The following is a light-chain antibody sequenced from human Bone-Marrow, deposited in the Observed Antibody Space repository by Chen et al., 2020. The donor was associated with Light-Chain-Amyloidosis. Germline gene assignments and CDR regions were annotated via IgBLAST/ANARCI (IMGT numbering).Light chain of an antibody. CDR1: QSLLHSNGYNY. Sequence: DIVMTQSPLSLPVTPGEPASISCRSSQSLLHSNGYNYLDWYLQKPGQSPQLLIYLGSNRASGVPDRFSGSGSGTDFTLKISRVEAEDVGGYYCMQALQTPVSFGQGTKVEIK. V-gene: IGKV2-28*01. J-gene: IGKJ1*01. CDR2: LGS. CDR3: MQALQTPVS.